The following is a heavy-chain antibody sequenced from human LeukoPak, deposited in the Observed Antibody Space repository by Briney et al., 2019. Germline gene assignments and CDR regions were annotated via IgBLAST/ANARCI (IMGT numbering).Heavy chain of an antibody. J-gene: IGHJ4*02. CDR1: GFTFSSYW. CDR2: IKQDGSEK. V-gene: IGHV3-7*01. Sequence: GGSLRLSCAASGFTFSSYWMSWVRQAPGKGLEWVANIKQDGSEKYYVDSVKGRFTISRDNAKNSLYLQMNSLRAEDTAVYYCARDKIVGATQFDYWGQGTLVTVSS. CDR3: ARDKIVGATQFDY. D-gene: IGHD1-26*01.